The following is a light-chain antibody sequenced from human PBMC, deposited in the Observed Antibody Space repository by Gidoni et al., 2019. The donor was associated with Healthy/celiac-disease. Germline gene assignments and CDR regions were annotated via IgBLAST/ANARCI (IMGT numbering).Light chain of an antibody. Sequence: SYELTQPPSVSESPGKTARITCSGDALPKQYAYWYQQKPGQAPVLVIYKDSERPSGIPERFSGSSSGTTVTLTISGVQADDEADYYCQSADSSGTYGHVVFGGGTKLTVL. CDR1: ALPKQY. CDR2: KDS. V-gene: IGLV3-25*03. CDR3: QSADSSGTYGHVV. J-gene: IGLJ2*01.